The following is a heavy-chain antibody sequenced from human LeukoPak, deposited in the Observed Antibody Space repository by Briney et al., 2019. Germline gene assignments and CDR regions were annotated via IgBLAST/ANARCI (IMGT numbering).Heavy chain of an antibody. CDR3: AREAEDGYGTGDFDY. Sequence: ASVKVSCKPSRYTFTSYYMHWVRQAPGQGLEWMGIINPSGGSTSYAQKFQGRVTLTRDTSTSTVYMELSSLRSEDTAVYYCAREAEDGYGTGDFDYWGQGTLVTVS. D-gene: IGHD5-24*01. CDR1: RYTFTSYY. J-gene: IGHJ4*02. CDR2: INPSGGST. V-gene: IGHV1-46*01.